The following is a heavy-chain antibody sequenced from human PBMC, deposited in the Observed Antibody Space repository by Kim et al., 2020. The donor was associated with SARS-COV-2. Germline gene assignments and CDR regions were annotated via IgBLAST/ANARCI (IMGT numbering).Heavy chain of an antibody. CDR3: ARQFFLTGFEAPFDY. Sequence: SETLSLTCTVSGGSISSSSYYWGWIRQPPGKGLEWIGSIYYSGSTYYNPSLKSRVTISVDTSKNQFSLKLSSVTAADTAVYYCARQFFLTGFEAPFDYWG. J-gene: IGHJ4*01. CDR1: GGSISSSSYY. CDR2: IYYSGST. D-gene: IGHD3-9*01. V-gene: IGHV4-39*01.